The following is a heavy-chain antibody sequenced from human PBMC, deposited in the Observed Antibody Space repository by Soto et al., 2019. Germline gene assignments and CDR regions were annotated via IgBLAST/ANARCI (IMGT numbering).Heavy chain of an antibody. CDR1: GFTFSSYG. D-gene: IGHD1-1*01. CDR3: AKDRPPYKTGYYSGMDV. J-gene: IGHJ6*02. V-gene: IGHV3-30*18. CDR2: ISYDGSNK. Sequence: GGSLRLSCAASGFTFSSYGMHWVRQAPGKGLEWVAVISYDGSNKYYADSVKGRFTISRDNSKNTLYLQMNSLRAEDTAVYYSAKDRPPYKTGYYSGMDVGAQGTRVPVS.